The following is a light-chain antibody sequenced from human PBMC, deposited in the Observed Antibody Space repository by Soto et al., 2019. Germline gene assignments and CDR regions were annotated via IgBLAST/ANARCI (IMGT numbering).Light chain of an antibody. CDR3: NSYTTSNPRQRV. V-gene: IGLV2-14*03. J-gene: IGLJ1*01. Sequence: QSVLTQPASVSGSPGQSITISCTGTSSDVGGYNYVSWYQHHPGKAPKLLIYDVSNRPSGISNRFSGPKSDTTASLTISGLQPKDEADYYCNSYTTSNPRQRVFGTGSKVPL. CDR2: DVS. CDR1: SSDVGGYNY.